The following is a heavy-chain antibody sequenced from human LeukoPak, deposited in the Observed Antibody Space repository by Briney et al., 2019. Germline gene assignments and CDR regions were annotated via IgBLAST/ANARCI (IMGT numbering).Heavy chain of an antibody. J-gene: IGHJ5*02. CDR2: IYYSGST. V-gene: IGHV4-59*01. Sequence: PSETLSLTCTVSGGSISSYYWSWIRQPPGKGLEWIGYIYYSGSTNYNPSLKSRVTISVDTSKNQFSLKLSSVTAADTAVYYCARVMGSGNWFDPWGQGTLVTVSS. CDR3: ARVMGSGNWFDP. D-gene: IGHD3-10*01. CDR1: GGSISSYY.